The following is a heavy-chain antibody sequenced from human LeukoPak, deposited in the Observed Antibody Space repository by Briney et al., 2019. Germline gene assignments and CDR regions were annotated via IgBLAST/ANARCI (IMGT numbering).Heavy chain of an antibody. V-gene: IGHV3-33*06. CDR2: IWYDGSNK. CDR3: AKVPRAYYDILTGYYNAEYFQH. CDR1: GFTFSSYG. J-gene: IGHJ1*01. D-gene: IGHD3-9*01. Sequence: GGSLRLSCAASGFTFSSYGMHWVRQAPGKGLEWVAVIWYDGSNKYYADSVKGRFTISRDNSKNTLYLQMNSLRAEDTAVYYCAKVPRAYYDILTGYYNAEYFQHWGQGTLVTVSS.